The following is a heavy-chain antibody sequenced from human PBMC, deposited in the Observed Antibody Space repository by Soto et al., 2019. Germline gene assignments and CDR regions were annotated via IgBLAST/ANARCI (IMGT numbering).Heavy chain of an antibody. CDR1: GYSISSGSC. J-gene: IGHJ4*01. CDR3: ARVHVMVVAGSTLDY. V-gene: IGHV4-38-2*02. Sequence: XETRPLPCTVSGYSISSGSCWAWIRQPPGKGPEWIASIYHGGTTFYNPSLKSRITISVDTSNNQFSLKLTSVTAADTAVYYCARVHVMVVAGSTLDYWGHVPLVTVSS. D-gene: IGHD6-19*01. CDR2: IYHGGTT.